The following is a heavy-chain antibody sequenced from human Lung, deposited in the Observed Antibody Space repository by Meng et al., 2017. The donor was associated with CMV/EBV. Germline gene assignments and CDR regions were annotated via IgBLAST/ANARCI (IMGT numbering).Heavy chain of an antibody. CDR1: GYTFTSYY. D-gene: IGHD5-18*01. CDR3: ARDRERGYSNGISDY. Sequence: ASXXVSXKASGYTFTSYYMHWVRQAPGQGLEWMGIINPSGGSTSYAQKFQGRVTMTRDTSTSTVYMELSSLRSEDTAVYYCARDRERGYSNGISDYWGQGTXVTVSS. J-gene: IGHJ4*02. V-gene: IGHV1-46*01. CDR2: INPSGGST.